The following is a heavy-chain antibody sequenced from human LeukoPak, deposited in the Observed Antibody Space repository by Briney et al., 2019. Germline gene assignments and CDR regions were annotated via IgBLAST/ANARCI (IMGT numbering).Heavy chain of an antibody. D-gene: IGHD2-2*01. CDR3: ARDGTSTDDY. CDR1: GYTFSNFG. V-gene: IGHV1-18*01. Sequence: GASVKVSCKTSGYTFSNFGISWVRQAPGQGLEWMGWISGNNGNPNYGQKFQGRFTMTTDSSTSTAYMELRNLRSDDTAVYYCARDGTSTDDYWGQGTLVTVSS. J-gene: IGHJ4*02. CDR2: ISGNNGNP.